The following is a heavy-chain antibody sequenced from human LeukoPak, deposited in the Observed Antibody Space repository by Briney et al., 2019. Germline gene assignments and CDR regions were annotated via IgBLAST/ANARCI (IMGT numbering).Heavy chain of an antibody. V-gene: IGHV1-24*01. CDR2: FDPEDGET. D-gene: IGHD3-10*01. J-gene: IGHJ4*02. CDR3: ATWAPTSSGYFDY. CDR1: GYTLTELS. Sequence: ASVKVSCKVSGYTLTELSMHWVRQAPGKGLEWMGGFDPEDGETIYAQKFQGGVTMTEDTSTDTAYMELSSLRSEDTAVYYCATWAPTSSGYFDYWGQGTLVTVSS.